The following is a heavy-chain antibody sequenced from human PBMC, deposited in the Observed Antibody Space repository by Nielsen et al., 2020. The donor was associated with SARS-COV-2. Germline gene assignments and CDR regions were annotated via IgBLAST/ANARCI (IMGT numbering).Heavy chain of an antibody. J-gene: IGHJ5*01. CDR2: INSDGSST. V-gene: IGHV3-74*01. Sequence: GESLKISCAASGFTFSSYWMHWVRQAPGKGLVWVSRINSDGSSTSYADSVKGRFTISRDNSKNTLYLQMNSLRAEDTAVYYCAKKFGLNWNYDSWGQGTLVTVSS. D-gene: IGHD1-7*01. CDR3: AKKFGLNWNYDS. CDR1: GFTFSSYW.